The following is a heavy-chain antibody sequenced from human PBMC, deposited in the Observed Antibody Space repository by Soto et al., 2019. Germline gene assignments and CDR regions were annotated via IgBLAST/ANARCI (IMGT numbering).Heavy chain of an antibody. Sequence: GGSLRLSCAASGFVFGDYYMSWIRQAPGKGLKWISYINNGGTSTSYVGSVKGRFTISRDNAKNLLYLQMHNLTVDDTAIYYCARDRGNPGTSDIWGNGTVVTVSS. CDR3: ARDRGNPGTSDI. CDR1: GFVFGDYY. J-gene: IGHJ3*02. CDR2: INNGGTST. V-gene: IGHV3-11*01.